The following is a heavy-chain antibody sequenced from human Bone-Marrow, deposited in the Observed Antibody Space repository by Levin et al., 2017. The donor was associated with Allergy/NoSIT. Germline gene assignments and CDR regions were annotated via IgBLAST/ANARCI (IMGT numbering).Heavy chain of an antibody. V-gene: IGHV3-53*01. CDR2: IYSGGST. J-gene: IGHJ5*02. D-gene: IGHD2-21*01. CDR3: ARGPHCGGDCYHNWFDP. CDR1: GFTVSSNY. Sequence: GGSLRLSCAASGFTVSSNYMSWVRQAPGKGLEWVSVIYSGGSTYYADSVKGRFTISRDNSKNTLYLQMNSLRAEDTAVYYCARGPHCGGDCYHNWFDPWGQGTLVTVSS.